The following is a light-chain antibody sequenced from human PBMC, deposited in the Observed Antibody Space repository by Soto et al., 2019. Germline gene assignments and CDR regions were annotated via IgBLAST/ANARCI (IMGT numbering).Light chain of an antibody. Sequence: EIVLTQSPGTLSLSPGERVTLSCRASQSVSSSYLAWYQQKPGQALRLLIYGASSRATGIPDRFSGSGSGTDFTLTISRLEPEDFAVYYCQEYGSSPWTFGQGTKVEIK. CDR1: QSVSSSY. V-gene: IGKV3-20*01. CDR2: GAS. J-gene: IGKJ1*01. CDR3: QEYGSSPWT.